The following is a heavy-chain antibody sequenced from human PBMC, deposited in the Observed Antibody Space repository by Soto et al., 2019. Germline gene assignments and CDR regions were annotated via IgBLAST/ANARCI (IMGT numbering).Heavy chain of an antibody. V-gene: IGHV3-30*18. CDR1: GFTFSSYG. CDR2: ISYDGGNK. Sequence: QVQLVESGGGVVQPGRSLRLSCAASGFTFSSYGMHWVRQAPGKGLECVALISYDGGNKYYADSVKGRFTISRDNSKNTLYLQMNSLRVEDTAVYYCAKDRGAVASYFDYWGQGILVTVSS. J-gene: IGHJ4*02. D-gene: IGHD6-19*01. CDR3: AKDRGAVASYFDY.